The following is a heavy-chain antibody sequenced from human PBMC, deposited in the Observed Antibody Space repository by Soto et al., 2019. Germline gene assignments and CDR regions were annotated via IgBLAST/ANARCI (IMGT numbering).Heavy chain of an antibody. CDR2: IKQDGSEK. V-gene: IGHV3-7*03. CDR1: GFTFSSYW. CDR3: AAYYYDSSGYYYNAFDI. D-gene: IGHD3-22*01. Sequence: EVQLVESGGGSVQPGGSLRLSCAASGFTFSSYWMSWVRQAPGKGLEWVANIKQDGSEKYYVDSVKGRFTISRDNAKNSLYLQMNSLRAEDTAVYYCAAYYYDSSGYYYNAFDIWGQGTMVTVSS. J-gene: IGHJ3*02.